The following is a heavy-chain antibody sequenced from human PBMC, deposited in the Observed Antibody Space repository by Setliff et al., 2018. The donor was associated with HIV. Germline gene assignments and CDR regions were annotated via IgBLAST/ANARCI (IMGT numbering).Heavy chain of an antibody. Sequence: LTCTVSGGSISRYYWSWIRQPPGEGLEWIGYIFYSGSTNYNPSLKSRVTISLDTSKNQFSLKLTSVTAADTAVYYCASAGSGTRAPPRYWGQGTLVTVSS. D-gene: IGHD1-1*01. CDR2: IFYSGST. CDR3: ASAGSGTRAPPRY. J-gene: IGHJ4*02. V-gene: IGHV4-59*01. CDR1: GGSISRYY.